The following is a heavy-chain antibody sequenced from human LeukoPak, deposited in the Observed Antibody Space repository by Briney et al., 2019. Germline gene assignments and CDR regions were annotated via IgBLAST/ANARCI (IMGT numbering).Heavy chain of an antibody. V-gene: IGHV1-2*06. CDR1: GYTFTGYY. J-gene: IGHJ4*02. CDR3: ARVGTRSGSYYPAPHYFDY. Sequence: ASVKVSCKASGYTFTGYYMHWVRQAPGQGLEWMGRINPNSGGTNYAQKFQGRVTMTRDTSISTAYMELSRLRSDDTAVYYCARVGTRSGSYYPAPHYFDYWGQGTLVTVSS. D-gene: IGHD1-26*01. CDR2: INPNSGGT.